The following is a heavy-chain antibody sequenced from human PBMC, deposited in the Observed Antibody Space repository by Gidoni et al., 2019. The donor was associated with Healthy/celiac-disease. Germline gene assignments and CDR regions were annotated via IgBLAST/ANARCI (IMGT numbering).Heavy chain of an antibody. CDR3: ARGGDETAAGTGYFDY. V-gene: IGHV1-69*01. D-gene: IGHD6-13*01. J-gene: IGHJ4*02. Sequence: QVQLVQSGAEVKKPGSSVKVACKASGGTVSSYAISWVRQAPGQGLEWMGGIIPIFGTANYAQKFQGRVTITADESTSTAYMELSSLRSEDTAVYYCARGGDETAAGTGYFDYWGQGTLVTVSS. CDR1: GGTVSSYA. CDR2: IIPIFGTA.